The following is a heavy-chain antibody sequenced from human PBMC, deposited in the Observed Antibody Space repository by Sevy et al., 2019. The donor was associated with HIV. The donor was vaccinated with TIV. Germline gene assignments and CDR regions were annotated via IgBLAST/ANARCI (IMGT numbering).Heavy chain of an antibody. CDR1: GFTFRSSV. Sequence: GGSLRLSCAASGFTFRSSVMTWVRQAPGKGLEWVSSISASGGSTYYADSVKGRFTISRDNSKNIVDPEMNSLRSEDTATYFCARETRSGYFPWGQGTLVTVSS. V-gene: IGHV3-23*01. D-gene: IGHD3-3*01. CDR2: ISASGGST. J-gene: IGHJ4*02. CDR3: ARETRSGYFP.